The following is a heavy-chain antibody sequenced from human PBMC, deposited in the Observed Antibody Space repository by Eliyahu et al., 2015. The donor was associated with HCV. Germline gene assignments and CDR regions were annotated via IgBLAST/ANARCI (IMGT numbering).Heavy chain of an antibody. J-gene: IGHJ6*02. D-gene: IGHD1-20*01. V-gene: IGHV3-23*01. Sequence: EVQLLESGGGLVQPGGSLRLSCAASGFTFSSYAMSWVRQAPGKGLXWVSAISLSADSTYYADSVKGRFTISRDNSKNTLYLQMNSLRADDTAVYYCARYTWAYYYFYSGMDLWGQGTTVTVSS. CDR1: GFTFSSYA. CDR2: ISLSADST. CDR3: ARYTWAYYYFYSGMDL.